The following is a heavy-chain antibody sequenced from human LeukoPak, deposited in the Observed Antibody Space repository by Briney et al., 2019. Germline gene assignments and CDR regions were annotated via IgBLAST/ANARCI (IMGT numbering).Heavy chain of an antibody. V-gene: IGHV3-53*01. J-gene: IGHJ5*02. CDR3: AREMTTVAAGWFDP. D-gene: IGHD4-23*01. CDR1: GFTVSSSY. Sequence: SGGSLRLSCAASGFTVSSSYMSWVRQAPGKGLEWVSVIYSGGSTYYADSVKGRFTISRDNSKNTLYLQMNSLRAEDTAVYYCAREMTTVAAGWFDPWGQGTLVTVSS. CDR2: IYSGGST.